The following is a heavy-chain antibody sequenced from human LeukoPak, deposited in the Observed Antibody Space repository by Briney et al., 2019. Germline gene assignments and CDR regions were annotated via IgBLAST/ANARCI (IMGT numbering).Heavy chain of an antibody. D-gene: IGHD3-22*01. J-gene: IGHJ4*02. CDR1: GGRFSSYA. CDR3: ARHPRDSSGYYPSYYFDY. CDR2: IMPIFGTA. V-gene: IGHV1-69*06. Sequence: SVKVSLKASGGRFSSYAISCVRQAPGQGLEWMGGIMPIFGTANYAQKLQGRVTITAGKSTSTAYMELSSLRSEDTAVYYCARHPRDSSGYYPSYYFDYWGQGTLVTVSS.